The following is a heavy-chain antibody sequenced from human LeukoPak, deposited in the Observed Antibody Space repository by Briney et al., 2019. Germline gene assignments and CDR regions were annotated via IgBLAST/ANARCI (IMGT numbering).Heavy chain of an antibody. Sequence: GGSLRLSCAASGFTFSSYSMNWVRQAPGKGLEWVSSISSSSSYIYYADSVKGRFTISRDNAKNSLYLQMNSLRAEDTAVYCCARRGPYYYGSGSPYYYYGMDVWGQGTTVTVS. CDR1: GFTFSSYS. J-gene: IGHJ6*02. D-gene: IGHD3-10*01. CDR3: ARRGPYYYGSGSPYYYYGMDV. V-gene: IGHV3-21*01. CDR2: ISSSSSYI.